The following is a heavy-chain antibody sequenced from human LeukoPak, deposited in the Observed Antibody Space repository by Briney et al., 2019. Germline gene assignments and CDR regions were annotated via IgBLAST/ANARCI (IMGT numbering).Heavy chain of an antibody. Sequence: GASVKVSCKASGCTFTSYYMHWVRQAPGQGLEWMGIINPSGGSTSYAQKFQGRVTMTRDTSTSTVYMELSSLRSEDTAVYYCAWASGSYYSIDYWGQGTLVTVSS. V-gene: IGHV1-46*03. D-gene: IGHD1-26*01. CDR2: INPSGGST. J-gene: IGHJ4*02. CDR1: GCTFTSYY. CDR3: AWASGSYYSIDY.